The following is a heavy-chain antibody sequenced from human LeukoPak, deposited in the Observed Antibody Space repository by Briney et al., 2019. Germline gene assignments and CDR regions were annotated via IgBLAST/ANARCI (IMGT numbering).Heavy chain of an antibody. CDR2: IYTSGSI. Sequence: PSETLSLTCAVYGGSFSGYYWSWIRQPAGKGLEWIGRIYTSGSINYNPSLKRRVTISLDTSKNQFSLKLSSVTAADTAVYYCARVTSGYYTTDAFDIWGRGTMVTVSS. D-gene: IGHD3-3*01. CDR3: ARVTSGYYTTDAFDI. V-gene: IGHV4-59*10. CDR1: GGSFSGYY. J-gene: IGHJ3*02.